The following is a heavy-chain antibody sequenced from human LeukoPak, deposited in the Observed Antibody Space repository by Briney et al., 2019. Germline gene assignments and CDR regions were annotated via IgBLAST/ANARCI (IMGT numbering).Heavy chain of an antibody. D-gene: IGHD6-25*01. CDR3: ARAAPWGYYYYMDV. Sequence: SETLSLTCTVSGGSISSSSYYWGWIRQPPGRGLEWIGYIYYSGSTNYNPSLKSRVTISVDTSKNQFSLKLSSVTAADTAVYYCARAAPWGYYYYMDVWGKGTTVTVSS. CDR2: IYYSGST. CDR1: GGSISSSSYY. V-gene: IGHV4-61*05. J-gene: IGHJ6*03.